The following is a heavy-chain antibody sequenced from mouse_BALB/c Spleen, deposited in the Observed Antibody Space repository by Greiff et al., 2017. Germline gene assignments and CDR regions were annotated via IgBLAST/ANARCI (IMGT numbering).Heavy chain of an antibody. V-gene: IGHV5-4*02. CDR2: ISDGGSYT. CDR3: ARGDYRFYAMDY. Sequence: EVHLVESGGGLVKPGGSLKLSCAASGFTFSDYYMYWVRQTPEKRLEWVATISDGGSYTYYPDSVKGRFTISRDNAKNNLYLQMSSLKSEDTAMYYCARGDYRFYAMDYWGQGTSVTVSS. J-gene: IGHJ4*01. CDR1: GFTFSDYY. D-gene: IGHD2-14*01.